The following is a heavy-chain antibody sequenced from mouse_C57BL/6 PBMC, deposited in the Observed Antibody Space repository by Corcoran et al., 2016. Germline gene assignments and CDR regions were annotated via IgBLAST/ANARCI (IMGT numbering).Heavy chain of an antibody. V-gene: IGHV9-3*01. J-gene: IGHJ4*01. CDR2: INTYSGVP. D-gene: IGHD1-1*01. CDR3: ERHPDYYGSSYPDEYAMDY. CDR1: GYTFTTYG. Sequence: QIQLVQSGPALKKPGEKVMISCKASGYTFTTYGMSWVKQAPGKGLKWRGWINTYSGVPTYADDFKGRFAFSLETSASTAYLQINHLKNEDTATYLCERHPDYYGSSYPDEYAMDYWGEGTAVAASS.